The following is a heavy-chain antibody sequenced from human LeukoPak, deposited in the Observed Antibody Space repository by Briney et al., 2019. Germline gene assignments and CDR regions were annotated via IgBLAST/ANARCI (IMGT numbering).Heavy chain of an antibody. Sequence: PGASLRLSCAASGFTFSSYAMIWVRQIPGKGLEGLGWVSSISGSGISTYYADSVKGRFTVSRDNSKNTLYLQMDSLRAEDTAAYYCARDGETARTADYWGQGTLVTVSS. D-gene: IGHD1/OR15-1a*01. V-gene: IGHV3-23*01. CDR2: ISGSGIST. CDR3: ARDGETARTADY. CDR1: GFTFSSYA. J-gene: IGHJ4*02.